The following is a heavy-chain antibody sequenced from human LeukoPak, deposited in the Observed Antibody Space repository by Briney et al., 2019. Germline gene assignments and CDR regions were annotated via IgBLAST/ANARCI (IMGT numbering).Heavy chain of an antibody. V-gene: IGHV3-23*01. J-gene: IGHJ4*02. CDR2: ISGSGGST. D-gene: IGHD3-16*01. CDR1: GFTFSSYA. CDR3: ARGIYGWGGFDY. Sequence: GGSLRLSCAASGFTFSSYAMSWVRQAPGKGLEWVSAISGSGGSTYYADSVKGRFTISRDNPKNTLSLQMNSLRADDTAVYYCARGIYGWGGFDYWGQGTLVTVSS.